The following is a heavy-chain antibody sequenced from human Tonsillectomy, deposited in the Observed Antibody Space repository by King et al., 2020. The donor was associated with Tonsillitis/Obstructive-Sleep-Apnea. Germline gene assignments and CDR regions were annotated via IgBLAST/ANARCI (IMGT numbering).Heavy chain of an antibody. Sequence: VQLVESGGGLVKPGGSLRLSCAASGFTFSNAWMTWVRQSPGKGLEWVGRIKSKADGGTADYAAPLKGRFSISRDDSKNSVHLQMNSLKPDDTAVYYCTTIYNFWLVASDVWGQGTLVTVSS. D-gene: IGHD3-3*01. V-gene: IGHV3-15*01. CDR2: IKSKADGGTA. CDR3: TTIYNFWLVASDV. CDR1: GFTFSNAW. J-gene: IGHJ3*01.